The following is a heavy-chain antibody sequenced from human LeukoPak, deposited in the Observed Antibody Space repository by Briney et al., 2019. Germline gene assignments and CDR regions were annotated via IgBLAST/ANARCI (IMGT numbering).Heavy chain of an antibody. CDR2: ISSSGSTI. CDR1: GFTFSSYE. CDR3: ARYHTSTRYFDY. V-gene: IGHV3-48*03. Sequence: GGSLRLSCAASGFTFSSYEMNWVRQAPGKGLEWVSYISSSGSTIYYADSVKGRFTISRDNAKNSLYLQMNSLRAEDTAVYYCARYHTSTRYFDYWGQGTLVTVSS. D-gene: IGHD2-2*01. J-gene: IGHJ4*02.